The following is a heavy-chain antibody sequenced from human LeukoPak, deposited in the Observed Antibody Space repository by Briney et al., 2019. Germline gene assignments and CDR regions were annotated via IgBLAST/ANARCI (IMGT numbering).Heavy chain of an antibody. CDR1: GYTLTDLS. D-gene: IGHD3-22*01. V-gene: IGHV1-24*01. J-gene: IGHJ3*02. CDR3: ARAPIILVAHDAFDI. Sequence: ASVKVSCKVSGYTLTDLSMHWVRQAPGKGLEWMGTFDPEDGEAIYAQKLQGRVTMTEDTSTDTAYMELSSLRSDDTAVYYRARAPIILVAHDAFDIWGQGAMVTVSS. CDR2: FDPEDGEA.